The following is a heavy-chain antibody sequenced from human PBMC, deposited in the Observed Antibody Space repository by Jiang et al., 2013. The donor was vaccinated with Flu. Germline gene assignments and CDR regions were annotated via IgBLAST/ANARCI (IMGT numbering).Heavy chain of an antibody. D-gene: IGHD2-21*02. CDR3: ARDGGVVVTALRYYYYGMDV. CDR1: GFTFSSYA. J-gene: IGHJ6*02. V-gene: IGHV3-30-3*01. Sequence: VQLLESGGGVVQPGRSLRLSCAASGFTFSSYAMHWVRQAPGKGLEWVAVISYDGSNKYYADSVKGRFTISRDNSKNTLYLQMNSLRAEDTAVYYCARDGGVVVTALRYYYYGMDVVGPRDHGHRLL. CDR2: ISYDGSNK.